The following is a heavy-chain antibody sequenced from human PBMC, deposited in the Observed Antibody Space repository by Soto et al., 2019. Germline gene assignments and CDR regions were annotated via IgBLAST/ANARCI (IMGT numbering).Heavy chain of an antibody. CDR1: GGSISSSSYC. CDR3: ASRYDY. V-gene: IGHV4-61*05. Sequence: PSETLSLTCTVSGGSISSSSYCWSWIRQPPGKGLEWIGYIYYSGSTNYNPSLKSRVTISVDTSKNQLSLKLSSVTAADRAVYYCASRYDYWGQGTLVTVSS. J-gene: IGHJ4*02. CDR2: IYYSGST.